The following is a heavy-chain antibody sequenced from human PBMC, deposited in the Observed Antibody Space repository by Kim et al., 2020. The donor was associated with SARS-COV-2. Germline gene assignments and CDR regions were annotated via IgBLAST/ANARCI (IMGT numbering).Heavy chain of an antibody. V-gene: IGHV3-64D*06. CDR3: VKAFGVAVYDGMDV. D-gene: IGHD3-10*01. CDR2: LSSDGGST. CDR1: GFTFSSYA. J-gene: IGHJ6*02. Sequence: GGSLRLSCAASGFTFSSYAIRWVRQAPGKGLELVSTLSSDGGSTYYADSVKGRFTISRDNSKNTLYLQMSSLRAEDTAVYYCVKAFGVAVYDGMDVWGQG.